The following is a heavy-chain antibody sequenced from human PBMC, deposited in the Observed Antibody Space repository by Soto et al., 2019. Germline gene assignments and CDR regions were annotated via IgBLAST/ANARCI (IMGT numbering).Heavy chain of an antibody. V-gene: IGHV1-2*04. J-gene: IGHJ6*03. CDR1: GYTFTGYY. CDR2: INPNSGGT. CDR3: ARGDIVVVPAAMGNADYYYYYMDV. Sequence: QVQLVQSGAEVKKPGASVKVSCKASGYTFTGYYMHWVRQAPGQGLEWMGWINPNSGGTNYAQKFQGWVTMTRDTSISTAYMELSRLRSDDTAVYYCARGDIVVVPAAMGNADYYYYYMDVWGKGTTVTVSS. D-gene: IGHD2-2*01.